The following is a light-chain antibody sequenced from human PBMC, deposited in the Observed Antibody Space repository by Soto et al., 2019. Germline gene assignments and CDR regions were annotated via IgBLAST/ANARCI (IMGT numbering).Light chain of an antibody. CDR3: QQYNSYWT. V-gene: IGKV1-5*03. CDR1: QSISSW. Sequence: DIQMTQSPSTLSASVGDRVTITCRASQSISSWLAWYQQKPGKAPKLLIYKASSLESGVPSRFSGSGSGTEFTLTISSLQPGDFATYYCQQYNSYWTFGQGTKVELK. J-gene: IGKJ1*01. CDR2: KAS.